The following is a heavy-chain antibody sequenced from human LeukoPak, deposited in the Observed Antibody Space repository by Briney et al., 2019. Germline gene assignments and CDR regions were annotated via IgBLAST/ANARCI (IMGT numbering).Heavy chain of an antibody. CDR2: ISWNSGSI. V-gene: IGHV3-9*01. J-gene: IGHJ2*01. CDR1: GFTFDDYA. CDR3: ARLGFDWYFDL. D-gene: IGHD3-10*01. Sequence: GGSLRLSCAASGFTFDDYAMHWVRQAPGKGLEWVSGISWNSGSIGYADSVKGRFTISRDNAKNSLYLQMNSLRAEDTAVYYCARLGFDWYFDLWGRGTLVTVSS.